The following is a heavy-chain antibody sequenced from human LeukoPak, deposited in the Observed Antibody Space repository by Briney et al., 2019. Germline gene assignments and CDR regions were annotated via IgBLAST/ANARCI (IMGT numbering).Heavy chain of an antibody. D-gene: IGHD1-7*01. CDR3: ARDLAGTGNFDY. CDR1: GYTFTGYY. CDR2: INPNSGGT. Sequence: GASVKVSCKASGYTFTGYYMHWVRQAPGQGLEWMGRINPNSGGTNYAQKFQGRVTMTRDTSISTAYMELSRLRSDDTAVYYCARDLAGTGNFDYWGQGTLVTVSS. J-gene: IGHJ4*02. V-gene: IGHV1-2*06.